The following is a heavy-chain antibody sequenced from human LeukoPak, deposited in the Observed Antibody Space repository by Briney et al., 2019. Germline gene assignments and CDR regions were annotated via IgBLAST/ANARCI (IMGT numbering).Heavy chain of an antibody. Sequence: SETLSLTCTVSGGSISSYYWSWIRQPPGKGLEWIGYIYHSGSTYYNPSLKSRVTISVDRSKNQFSLKLSSVTAADTAVYYCAREMVVPAAIFQNYYFDYWGQGTLVTVSS. D-gene: IGHD2-2*01. V-gene: IGHV4-59*12. CDR1: GGSISSYY. J-gene: IGHJ4*02. CDR2: IYHSGST. CDR3: AREMVVPAAIFQNYYFDY.